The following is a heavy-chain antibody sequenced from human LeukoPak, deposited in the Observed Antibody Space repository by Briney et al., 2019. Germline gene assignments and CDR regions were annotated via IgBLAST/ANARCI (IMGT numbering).Heavy chain of an antibody. CDR2: IIPIFGTA. CDR3: ARGNDNIYFDH. J-gene: IGHJ4*02. V-gene: IGHV1-69*13. Sequence: GASVKVSCKASGGTFSSYAISWVRQAPGQGLEWMGGIIPIFGTANYAQKFQGRVTITADESTSTAYRELSSLRSEDTAVYYCARGNDNIYFDHWGQGTLVTVSS. CDR1: GGTFSSYA. D-gene: IGHD1-1*01.